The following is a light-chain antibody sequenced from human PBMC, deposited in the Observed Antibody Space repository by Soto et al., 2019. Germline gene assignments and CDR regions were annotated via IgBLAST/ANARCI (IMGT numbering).Light chain of an antibody. CDR1: QSVSSSY. V-gene: IGKV3-20*01. J-gene: IGKJ2*01. CDR2: GAS. Sequence: EIVLTQSPGTLSLSPGERATLSCRASQSVSSSYLAWYQQKPGQAPRLLIYGASSRATGIPHRFSGSGSGTDFTLTISRLEPEDFPVYYCQQYGSSPPYTFGQGTKLEI. CDR3: QQYGSSPPYT.